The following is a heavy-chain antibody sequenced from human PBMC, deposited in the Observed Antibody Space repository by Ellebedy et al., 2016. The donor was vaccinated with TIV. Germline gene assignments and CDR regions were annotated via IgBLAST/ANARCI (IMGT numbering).Heavy chain of an antibody. J-gene: IGHJ5*02. CDR2: MNPNSGNT. D-gene: IGHD2-8*02. CDR1: GYTFTTYD. CDR3: ARGTNTYWS. V-gene: IGHV1-8*01. Sequence: ASVKVSXKASGYTFTTYDIHWVRQATGQGLAWMGWMNPNSGNTVYAQELQGRVTMTRNTSISTAYMDLSSLKSEDTAVYYCARGTNTYWSWGQGTLVTVSS.